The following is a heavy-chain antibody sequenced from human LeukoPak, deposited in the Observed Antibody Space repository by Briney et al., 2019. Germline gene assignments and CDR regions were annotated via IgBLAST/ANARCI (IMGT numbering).Heavy chain of an antibody. CDR2: IYTSGNT. D-gene: IGHD3-10*01. CDR1: GGSIGTYY. CDR3: ARDSGRRGYPEYSFDY. Sequence: PSETLSLTCTVSGGSIGTYYWSRIRQPAGKGLEWIGRIYTSGNTKYNPSLKSRVTISVDMSKNQFSLKLTSLTAADTAIYYCARDSGRRGYPEYSFDYWGQGTLVTVSS. J-gene: IGHJ4*02. V-gene: IGHV4-4*07.